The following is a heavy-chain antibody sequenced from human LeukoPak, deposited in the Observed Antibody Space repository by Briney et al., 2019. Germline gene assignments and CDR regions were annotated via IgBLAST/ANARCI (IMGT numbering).Heavy chain of an antibody. J-gene: IGHJ4*02. CDR3: AASGSYKGAFDY. Sequence: PSETLSLTCAVSGGSISSGGYAWSWIRQPPGKGLEWIGYIYHSGSTYYNPSLKSRVTISVDRSKNQFSLKLSSVTAADTAVYYCAASGSYKGAFDYWGQGTLVTVSS. D-gene: IGHD1-26*01. CDR2: IYHSGST. V-gene: IGHV4-30-2*01. CDR1: GGSISSGGYA.